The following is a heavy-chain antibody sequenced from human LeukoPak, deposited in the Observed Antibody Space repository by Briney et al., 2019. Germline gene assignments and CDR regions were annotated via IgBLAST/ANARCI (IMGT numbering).Heavy chain of an antibody. CDR2: IYYSGST. J-gene: IGHJ4*02. V-gene: IGHV4-59*01. Sequence: PSETLSLTCTVSGGSISSYYWSWIRQPPGKGLEWIGYIYYSGSTNYNPSLKSRVTISVDTSKNQFSLKLSSVTAADTAVYYCARAEMGPGIAVADYWGQGTLVTVSS. CDR1: GGSISSYY. CDR3: ARAEMGPGIAVADY. D-gene: IGHD6-19*01.